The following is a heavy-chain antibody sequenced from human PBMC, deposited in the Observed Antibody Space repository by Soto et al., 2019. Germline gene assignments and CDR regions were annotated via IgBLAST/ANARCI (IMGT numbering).Heavy chain of an antibody. CDR1: GVTISTYY. D-gene: IGHD6-6*01. J-gene: IGHJ4*02. CDR3: ASYSSSSGGLDS. CDR2: NYHSGTT. Sequence: SETLSLTCAVSGVTISTYYWSWIRQPPGKGLEWIGYNYHSGTTNYNPSLKSRVTISVDTSKNQFSLKLSSVTAADTAVYYCASYSSSSGGLDSWGQGTLVTVSS. V-gene: IGHV4-59*12.